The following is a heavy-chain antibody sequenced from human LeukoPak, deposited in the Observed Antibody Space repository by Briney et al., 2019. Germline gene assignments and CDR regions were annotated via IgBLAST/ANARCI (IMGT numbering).Heavy chain of an antibody. CDR2: IYHSGST. D-gene: IGHD3-10*01. Sequence: SETLPLTCAVYGESFSGYYWSWIRQPPGKGLEWIGEIYHSGSTNYNPSLKSRVTISVDTSKNQFSLKLSSVTAADTAVYYCAASMVRGVMDYWGQGTLVTVSS. V-gene: IGHV4-34*01. J-gene: IGHJ4*02. CDR1: GESFSGYY. CDR3: AASMVRGVMDY.